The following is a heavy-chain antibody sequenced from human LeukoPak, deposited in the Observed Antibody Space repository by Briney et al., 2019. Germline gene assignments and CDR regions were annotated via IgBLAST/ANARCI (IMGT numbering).Heavy chain of an antibody. CDR1: GFPFSSYS. CDR2: ISASGSNI. Sequence: PGGSLRLSCAASGFPFSSYSMNWVRQAPGKGLEWVSYISASGSNIYYLDSVKGRFTVSRDNAMNSLFLQMDRPRAEDTAVYYCVRVKRTYFDFWGQGTLVTVS. V-gene: IGHV3-48*01. CDR3: VRVKRTYFDF. J-gene: IGHJ4*02.